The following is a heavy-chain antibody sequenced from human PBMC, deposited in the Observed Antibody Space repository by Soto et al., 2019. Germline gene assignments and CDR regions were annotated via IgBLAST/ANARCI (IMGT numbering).Heavy chain of an antibody. CDR1: GYNFAGYW. D-gene: IGHD3-3*01. Sequence: EFLKISFKGSGYNFAGYWIAWVHQMPGKGLELMGIIYPSDSDTRYRPSFQGQVTISADKSISSAYLQWSSLRASDTAMYYCARGGVSTRTFDYWGQGTPVTVSS. CDR2: IYPSDSDT. CDR3: ARGGVSTRTFDY. V-gene: IGHV5-51*07. J-gene: IGHJ4*02.